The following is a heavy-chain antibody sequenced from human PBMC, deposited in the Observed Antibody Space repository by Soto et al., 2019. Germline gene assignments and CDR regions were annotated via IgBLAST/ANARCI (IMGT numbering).Heavy chain of an antibody. CDR1: GGTFSSYA. J-gene: IGHJ6*02. Sequence: GASVKVSCKASGGTFSSYAISWVRQAPGQGLEWMGGIIPIFGTANYAQKFQGRVTITADESTSTAYMELSSLRSEDTAVYYCARDRNIVATIYNYYGTDVWGQGTTVTVSS. CDR3: ARDRNIVATIYNYYGTDV. V-gene: IGHV1-69*13. CDR2: IIPIFGTA. D-gene: IGHD5-12*01.